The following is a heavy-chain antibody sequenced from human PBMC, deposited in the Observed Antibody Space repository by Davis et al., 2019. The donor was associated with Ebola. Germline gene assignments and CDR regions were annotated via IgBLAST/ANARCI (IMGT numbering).Heavy chain of an antibody. V-gene: IGHV3-30*03. J-gene: IGHJ4*02. D-gene: IGHD2-2*01. CDR1: GFTFSSYG. CDR3: AILLGYCSSTSCSDFDY. CDR2: ISYDGSNK. Sequence: PGGSLRLSCAASGFTFSSYGMHWVRQAPGKGLEWVAVISYDGSNKYYADSVKGRFTISRDNSKNTLYLQMNSLRAEDTAVYYCAILLGYCSSTSCSDFDYWGQGTLVTVSS.